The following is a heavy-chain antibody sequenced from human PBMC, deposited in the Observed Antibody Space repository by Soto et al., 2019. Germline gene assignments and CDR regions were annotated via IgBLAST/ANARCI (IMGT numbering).Heavy chain of an antibody. J-gene: IGHJ5*02. D-gene: IGHD2-21*02. CDR1: GFTFSSYA. Sequence: GGSLRLSCAASGFTFSSYAMHWVRQAPGKGLEWVAVISYDGSNKYYADSVKGRFTISRDNSKNTLYLQMNSLRAEDTAVYYCASNPPNCGGDCGGWFDPWGQGTLVTVSS. V-gene: IGHV3-30-3*01. CDR3: ASNPPNCGGDCGGWFDP. CDR2: ISYDGSNK.